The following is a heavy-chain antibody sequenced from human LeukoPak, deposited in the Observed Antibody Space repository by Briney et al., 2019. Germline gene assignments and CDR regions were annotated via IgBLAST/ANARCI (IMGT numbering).Heavy chain of an antibody. V-gene: IGHV3-11*06. D-gene: IGHD6-13*01. Sequence: KPGGSLRLSCAASGFTFSDYYMSWIRQAPGKGLEWVSYISSSSSYTNYADSVKGRFTISRDNAKNSLYLQMNSLRAEDTAVYYCARGSRTWYFDYWGQGTLVTVSS. CDR3: ARGSRTWYFDY. CDR2: ISSSSSYT. J-gene: IGHJ4*02. CDR1: GFTFSDYY.